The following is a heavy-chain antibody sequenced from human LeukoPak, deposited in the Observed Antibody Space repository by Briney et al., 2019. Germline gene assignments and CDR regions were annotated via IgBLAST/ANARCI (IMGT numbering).Heavy chain of an antibody. CDR1: GFTFSSNY. J-gene: IGHJ4*02. CDR3: ARDPGSSGWYGNFAY. Sequence: GGSLRLSCAASGFTFSSNYMSWVRQAPGKGLEWVSVIYSGGSTYYADSVKGRFTISRDNSKNTLYLQMNSLRAEDTAVYYCARDPGSSGWYGNFAYWGQGTLVTVSS. D-gene: IGHD6-19*01. V-gene: IGHV3-53*01. CDR2: IYSGGST.